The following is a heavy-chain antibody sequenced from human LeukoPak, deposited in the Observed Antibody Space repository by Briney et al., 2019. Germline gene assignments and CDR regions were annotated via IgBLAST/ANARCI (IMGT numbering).Heavy chain of an antibody. CDR2: IWYDESSK. CDR3: ARDRYYYDSSGYRIDAFDI. J-gene: IGHJ3*02. D-gene: IGHD3-22*01. V-gene: IGHV3-33*01. CDR1: GFTFSSYG. Sequence: PGGSLRLSCAASGFTFSSYGMHWVRQAPGKGLEWVAVIWYDESSKYYADSVKGRFTISRDNSKNTLYLQMNSMRAEDTAVYYCARDRYYYDSSGYRIDAFDIWGQGTMVTVSS.